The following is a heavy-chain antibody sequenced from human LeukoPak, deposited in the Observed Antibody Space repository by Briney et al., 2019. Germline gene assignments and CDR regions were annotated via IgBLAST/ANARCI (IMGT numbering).Heavy chain of an antibody. D-gene: IGHD6-19*01. CDR3: TGGIGWLCDT. CDR1: GFTFSSYW. V-gene: IGHV3-7*01. Sequence: GGSLRLSCAASGFTFSSYWMSWVRQVPGKGLEWVAKIKQDGSEKYYVDSVKGRFTISRDNAETSLYLQMNSLRAEDTAMYFCTGGIGWLCDTWSQGTLVTVSS. J-gene: IGHJ5*02. CDR2: IKQDGSEK.